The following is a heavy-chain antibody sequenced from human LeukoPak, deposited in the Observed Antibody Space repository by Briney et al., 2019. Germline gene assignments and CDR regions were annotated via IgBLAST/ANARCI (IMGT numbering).Heavy chain of an antibody. D-gene: IGHD1-26*01. CDR1: GFTFSRFP. J-gene: IGHJ4*02. V-gene: IGHV3-23*01. Sequence: GGSLRLSCAASGFTFSRFPMSWLRQAPGKVLEWVSAITGGGDSIYYADSVKGRFTISRYNSKNTLYLQMNTLRAEDRAVYYCAKENPVGGTNYFDYWGQGTLVTVAS. CDR2: ITGGGDSI. CDR3: AKENPVGGTNYFDY.